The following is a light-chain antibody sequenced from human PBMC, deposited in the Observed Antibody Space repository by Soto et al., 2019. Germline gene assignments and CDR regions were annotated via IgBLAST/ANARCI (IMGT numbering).Light chain of an antibody. Sequence: EIVLTQSPAALSLSLGERATLSCRASQYLSTSDLAWYQQKPGQAPRLLIYGTSRMATGIPDRFSGSGSGTAFTLTITRLEPEDFAVYSCQQYAGSPKTFGLGTKLEIK. V-gene: IGKV3-20*01. CDR1: QYLSTSD. J-gene: IGKJ2*01. CDR2: GTS. CDR3: QQYAGSPKT.